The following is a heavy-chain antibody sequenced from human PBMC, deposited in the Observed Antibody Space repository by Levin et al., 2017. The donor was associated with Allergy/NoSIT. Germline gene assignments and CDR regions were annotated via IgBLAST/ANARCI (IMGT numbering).Heavy chain of an antibody. CDR3: ALDGYSSGWYQGY. D-gene: IGHD6-19*01. V-gene: IGHV3-23*01. J-gene: IGHJ4*02. Sequence: GVSLKISCAASGFTFNNYDMNWVRQAPGKGLEWVSTVSGSGSSTSYADSVKGRFSISRDNSKYTLYLQMNSLRAEDTAVYYCALDGYSSGWYQGYWGQGTLVTVSS. CDR2: VSGSGSST. CDR1: GFTFNNYD.